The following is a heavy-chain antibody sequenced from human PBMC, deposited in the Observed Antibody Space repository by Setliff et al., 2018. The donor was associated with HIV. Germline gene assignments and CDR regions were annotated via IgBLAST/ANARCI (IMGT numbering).Heavy chain of an antibody. CDR2: IWYDGSNK. CDR3: ARDLAGTEGVMDV. D-gene: IGHD1-1*01. CDR1: GFTFSSYG. V-gene: IGHV3-33*01. J-gene: IGHJ6*04. Sequence: SLRLSCAASGFTFSSYGMHWVRQAPGKGLEWVAVIWYDGSNKFYADSVKGRFTISRDNAKNSLYLQMNSLRADDTAVYYCARDLAGTEGVMDVWGKGTTVTVSS.